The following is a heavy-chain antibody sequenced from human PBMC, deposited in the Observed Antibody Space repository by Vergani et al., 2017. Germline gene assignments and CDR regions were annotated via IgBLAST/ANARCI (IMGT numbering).Heavy chain of an antibody. CDR3: ATKSCGTPGCQIGYFRE. D-gene: IGHD1-1*01. Sequence: EVQLVESGGALVQPGGSLRLSCIGSGFIFSDYWMSWVRQAPGKGLEFVANIHLDGSAENYVDSVKGRFTISRDNSKSTLYLQMNSLRTEDTAVYYCATKSCGTPGCQIGYFREWGQGTLVTVSS. CDR2: IHLDGSAE. CDR1: GFIFSDYW. J-gene: IGHJ1*01. V-gene: IGHV3-7*01.